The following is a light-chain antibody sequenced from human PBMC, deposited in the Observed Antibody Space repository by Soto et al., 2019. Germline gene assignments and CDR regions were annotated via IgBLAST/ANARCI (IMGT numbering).Light chain of an antibody. Sequence: DIQMTQSPSSLSASVGDRVTITCRASHSISSYLNWYQQKPGKAPKLLIYAVSTLQGGVPPRFSGSGSGTDFTLTISSLQPEDFATYYCQQSYNTPRTLGQGTKSEIK. V-gene: IGKV1-39*01. CDR3: QQSYNTPRT. J-gene: IGKJ2*01. CDR2: AVS. CDR1: HSISSY.